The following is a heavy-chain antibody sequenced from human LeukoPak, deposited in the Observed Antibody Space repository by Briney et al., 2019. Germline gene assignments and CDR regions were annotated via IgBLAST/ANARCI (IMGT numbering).Heavy chain of an antibody. CDR2: ISGSGGTT. J-gene: IGHJ1*01. CDR3: AKDEGNDYYDTSGYYHRYFHH. Sequence: PGGSLRLSCAASGFTFSSYAMSWVRQVPGKGLEWVSAISGSGGTTYYADSVKGRFTISRDNSKSTLYLQMNSLRAEDTAVYYCAKDEGNDYYDTSGYYHRYFHHWGQGTLVTVSS. V-gene: IGHV3-23*01. CDR1: GFTFSSYA. D-gene: IGHD3-22*01.